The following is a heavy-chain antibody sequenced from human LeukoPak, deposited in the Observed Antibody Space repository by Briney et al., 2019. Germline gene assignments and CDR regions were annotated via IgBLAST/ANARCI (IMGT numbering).Heavy chain of an antibody. Sequence: GGSLRLSCAPSGFTFSSYGMHWVRQAPGKGLEWVAVISYDGSNKYYAGSVKARFTISRDNSKNTLYLQMNSLRAEDTAVYYCAKNLEGYSYAGSFYYWGQGTLVTVSS. CDR1: GFTFSSYG. CDR2: ISYDGSNK. V-gene: IGHV3-30*18. CDR3: AKNLEGYSYAGSFYY. J-gene: IGHJ4*02. D-gene: IGHD5-18*01.